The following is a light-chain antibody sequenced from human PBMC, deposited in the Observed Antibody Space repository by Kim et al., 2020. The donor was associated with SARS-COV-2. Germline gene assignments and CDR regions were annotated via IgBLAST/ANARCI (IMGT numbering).Light chain of an antibody. V-gene: IGLV3-1*01. J-gene: IGLJ1*01. CDR1: KLYNKY. CDR2: QDT. CDR3: QTWDSSTGV. Sequence: MSPGQKAISTWSGDKLYNKYVCWYQRRPGKSPVLVIFQDTKRPSGIPERFSGSNSGNTATLTISETQAMDEADYYCQTWDSSTGVFGTGTKVTVL.